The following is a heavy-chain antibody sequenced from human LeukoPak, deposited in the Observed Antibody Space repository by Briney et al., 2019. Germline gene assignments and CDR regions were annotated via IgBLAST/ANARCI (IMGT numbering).Heavy chain of an antibody. Sequence: GGSLGLSCAASGFTFSSYAMSWVRQAPGKGLEWVSAISGSGGSTYYADSVKGRFTISRDNSKNTLYLQMNSLRAEDTAVYYCAKNPRYFDWLLLPADFDYWGQGTLVTVSS. D-gene: IGHD3-9*01. CDR2: ISGSGGST. CDR1: GFTFSSYA. CDR3: AKNPRYFDWLLLPADFDY. J-gene: IGHJ4*02. V-gene: IGHV3-23*01.